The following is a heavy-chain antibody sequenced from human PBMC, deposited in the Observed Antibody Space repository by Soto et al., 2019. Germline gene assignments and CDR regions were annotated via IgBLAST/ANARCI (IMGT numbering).Heavy chain of an antibody. V-gene: IGHV3-66*01. CDR2: IYSGGST. CDR3: ARTCSGGTCSFDY. D-gene: IGHD2-15*01. CDR1: GFTVSSNY. Sequence: GGSLRLSCAASGFTVSSNYMSWVRQAPGKGLEWVSVIYSGGSTYYADSVKGRFTISRDNSENTLYLQMNSLRAEDTAVYYCARTCSGGTCSFDYWGQGTLVTVS. J-gene: IGHJ4*02.